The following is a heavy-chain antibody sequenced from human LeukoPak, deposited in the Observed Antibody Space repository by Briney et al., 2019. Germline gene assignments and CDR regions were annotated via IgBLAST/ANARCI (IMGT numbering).Heavy chain of an antibody. J-gene: IGHJ5*02. CDR1: GGTFSSYA. D-gene: IGHD6-13*01. CDR2: IIPIFGTA. Sequence: ASMRVSCKASGGTFSSYAISWVRQAPGQGLEWMGRIIPIFGTANYAQKFQGRVTITADKSTSTAYMELSSLRSEDTAVYYCAREGYSSSWSWSDPWGQGTLVTVSS. CDR3: AREGYSSSWSWSDP. V-gene: IGHV1-69*06.